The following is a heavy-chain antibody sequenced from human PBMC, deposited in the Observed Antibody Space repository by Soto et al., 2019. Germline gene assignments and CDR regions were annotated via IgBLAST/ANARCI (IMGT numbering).Heavy chain of an antibody. D-gene: IGHD2-15*01. CDR3: AAFVVPASRNTGFDF. J-gene: IGHJ4*02. CDR1: GVSIKTNDYY. V-gene: IGHV4-39*01. CDR2: IFYGGST. Sequence: SETLSLTCIVSGVSIKTNDYYWGWVRQPPGKGLEWIGNIFYGGSTFYDPSLRTRLSISVDTSKNQFSLRLNSVTAADTAVYYCAAFVVPASRNTGFDFWGQGTLVTVSS.